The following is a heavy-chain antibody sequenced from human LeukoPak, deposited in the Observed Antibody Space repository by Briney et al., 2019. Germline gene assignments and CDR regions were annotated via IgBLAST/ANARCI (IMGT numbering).Heavy chain of an antibody. V-gene: IGHV1-2*02. J-gene: IGHJ6*02. CDR1: GYTFTGYY. CDR3: ARDGAIYLHNLFGYYYGMDV. Sequence: ASVKVSCKASGYTFTGYYMHWVRQAPGQGLEWMGWINPNSGGTNYAQKFQGRVTMTRDTSISTAYMELSRLRSDDTAVYYCARDGAIYLHNLFGYYYGMDVWGQGTTVTVSS. D-gene: IGHD3-10*02. CDR2: INPNSGGT.